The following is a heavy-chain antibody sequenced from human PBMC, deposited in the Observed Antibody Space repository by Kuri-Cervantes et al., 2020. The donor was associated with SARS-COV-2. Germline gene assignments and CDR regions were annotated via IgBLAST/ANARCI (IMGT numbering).Heavy chain of an antibody. D-gene: IGHD6-13*01. J-gene: IGHJ4*02. CDR3: AKVKAAGTD. CDR1: GFTFSSYA. CDR2: ISGSGGST. V-gene: IGHV3-23*01. Sequence: ETLSLTCAASGFTFSSYAMSWVRQAPGKGLEWVSAISGSGGSTYYADSVKGRFTISRDNSKNTLYLQMNSLRAEDTAVYYCAKVKAAGTDWGQGTLVTVSS.